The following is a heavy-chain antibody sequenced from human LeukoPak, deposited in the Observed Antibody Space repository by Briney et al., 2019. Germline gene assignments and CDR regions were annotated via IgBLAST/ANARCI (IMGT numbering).Heavy chain of an antibody. Sequence: PGGSLRLSCAASGFTFSSYAMHWVRQAPGKGLEYVSAISSNGGSTYYANSVKGRFTISRDNSKNTLYLQMGSLRAEDMAVYYCARGPYYDFWSGYSSLPHYYYYYMDVWGKGTTVTVSS. CDR1: GFTFSSYA. CDR2: ISSNGGST. V-gene: IGHV3-64*01. CDR3: ARGPYYDFWSGYSSLPHYYYYYMDV. J-gene: IGHJ6*03. D-gene: IGHD3-3*01.